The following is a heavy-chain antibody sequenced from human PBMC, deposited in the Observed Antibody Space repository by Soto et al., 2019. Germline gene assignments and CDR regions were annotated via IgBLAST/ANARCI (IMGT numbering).Heavy chain of an antibody. CDR1: GFTFSCYA. J-gene: IGHJ4*02. CDR2: ISYDGNNK. D-gene: IGHD6-19*01. CDR3: ARNRGSGLYWTDY. V-gene: IGHV3-30-3*01. Sequence: QVQLVESGGDVVQPGRSLRLSCAASGFTFSCYAMHWVRQAPGKGLEWVAVISYDGNNKYYADSVKGRFTISRDNSKNTQYLQISSLRADDTAVYYCARNRGSGLYWTDYWGQGTLVTVSS.